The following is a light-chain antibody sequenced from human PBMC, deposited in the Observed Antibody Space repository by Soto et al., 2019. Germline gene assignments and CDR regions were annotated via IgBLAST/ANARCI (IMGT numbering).Light chain of an antibody. J-gene: IGKJ1*01. V-gene: IGKV3-11*01. CDR3: QQYGSSRWT. CDR1: QNISNY. Sequence: IVFTQSPATLSLSPVKRATLSSRASQNISNYLIWYQQKPGQAPRLLIYDVSNRATGIPARFSGSGSGTDFTLTISSLEPEDFAVYYCQQYGSSRWTFGQGTKVDIK. CDR2: DVS.